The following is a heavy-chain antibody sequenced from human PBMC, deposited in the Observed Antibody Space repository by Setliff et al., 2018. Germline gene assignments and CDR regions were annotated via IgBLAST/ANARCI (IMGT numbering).Heavy chain of an antibody. CDR1: GYTFTNYG. V-gene: IGHV1-8*01. CDR2: IITNTGKT. Sequence: GASVKVSCKASGYTFTNYGFTWVRQAPGQGLEWMGMIITNTGKTSYPKKFQGRVTMTTGRFVFSLDASVSTAYLEINNLKGEDTAVYYCARGSSATSPFDSWGQGTLVTVSS. D-gene: IGHD6-6*01. J-gene: IGHJ4*02. CDR3: ARGSSATSPFDS.